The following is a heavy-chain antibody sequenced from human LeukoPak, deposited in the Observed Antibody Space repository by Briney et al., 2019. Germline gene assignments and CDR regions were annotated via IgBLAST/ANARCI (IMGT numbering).Heavy chain of an antibody. Sequence: SETLSLTCTVSGGSISSGDYYWSWIRQPPGKGLEGIGYIYYSGSTYYNPSLKSRVTISVDTSKNQFSLKLSSVTAADTGVYYFARDHLEELLFDYWGQGSLVTVSS. V-gene: IGHV4-30-4*08. D-gene: IGHD1-26*01. CDR3: ARDHLEELLFDY. J-gene: IGHJ4*02. CDR1: GGSISSGDYY. CDR2: IYYSGST.